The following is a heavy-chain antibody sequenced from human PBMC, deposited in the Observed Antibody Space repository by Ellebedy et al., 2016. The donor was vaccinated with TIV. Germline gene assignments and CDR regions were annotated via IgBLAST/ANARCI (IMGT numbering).Heavy chain of an antibody. CDR2: IYYSGST. D-gene: IGHD2-15*01. V-gene: IGHV4-39*07. J-gene: IGHJ6*03. CDR1: GGSISSSSYY. Sequence: SETLSLTCSVSGGSISSSSYYWGLIRQPPGTGLEWIASIYYSGSTYENPSLKSRVTMSVDTSNNQFSLKLSSVTAADTAVYYCARELRAAGGHYLDVWGKGTTVTVSS. CDR3: ARELRAAGGHYLDV.